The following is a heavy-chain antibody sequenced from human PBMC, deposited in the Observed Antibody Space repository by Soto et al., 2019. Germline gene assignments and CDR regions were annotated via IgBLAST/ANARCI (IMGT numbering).Heavy chain of an antibody. V-gene: IGHV3-33*01. J-gene: IGHJ5*02. D-gene: IGHD3-10*01. Sequence: QVQLVESGGGVVQPGRSLRLSCAASGFTFSSYGMHWVRQAPGKGLEWVAVIWYDGSNKYYADSVKGRFTISRDNSKNTLYLQMNSPRAEDTAVYYCARDGAENTMVRGVNGWFDPWGQGTLVTVSS. CDR3: ARDGAENTMVRGVNGWFDP. CDR1: GFTFSSYG. CDR2: IWYDGSNK.